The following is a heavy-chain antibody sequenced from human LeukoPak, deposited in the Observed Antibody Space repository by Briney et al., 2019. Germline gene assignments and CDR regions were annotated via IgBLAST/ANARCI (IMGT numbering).Heavy chain of an antibody. J-gene: IGHJ4*02. CDR1: GYTFTGYY. Sequence: GASVKVSCKASGYTFTGYYMHWVRQAPGQGLEWMGWINPNSGGTNYAQKFQGRVTMTRDTSISTAYMELSRLRSDDTAVYYCAREGDYDFWSGPSLRGSFDYWGQGTLVTVSS. CDR2: INPNSGGT. D-gene: IGHD3-3*01. V-gene: IGHV1-2*02. CDR3: AREGDYDFWSGPSLRGSFDY.